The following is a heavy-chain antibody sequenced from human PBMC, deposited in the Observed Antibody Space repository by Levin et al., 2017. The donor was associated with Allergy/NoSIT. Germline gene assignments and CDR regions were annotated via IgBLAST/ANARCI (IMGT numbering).Heavy chain of an antibody. V-gene: IGHV4-30-4*01. Sequence: SQTLSLTCTVSGGSISSGDYYWSWIRQPPGKGLEWIGYIYYSGSTYYNPSLKSRVTISVDTSKNQFSLKLSSVTAADTAVYYCARGTGYKGAFWDYWGQGTLVTVSS. J-gene: IGHJ4*02. CDR2: IYYSGST. CDR1: GGSISSGDYY. CDR3: ARGTGYKGAFWDY. D-gene: IGHD1-1*01.